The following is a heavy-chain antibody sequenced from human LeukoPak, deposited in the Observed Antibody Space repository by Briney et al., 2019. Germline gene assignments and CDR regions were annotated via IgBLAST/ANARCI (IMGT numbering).Heavy chain of an antibody. J-gene: IGHJ3*02. CDR2: IYYSGST. D-gene: IGHD4-17*01. CDR3: ASYGSRGAFDI. V-gene: IGHV4-59*01. CDR1: GGSISSYY. Sequence: SETLSLTCTVSGGSISSYYWSWIRQPPGKGLEWIGYIYYSGSTNYNPSLKSRVTISVDTSKNQFSLKLSSVTAADTAVYYCASYGSRGAFDIWGQGTMVTVSS.